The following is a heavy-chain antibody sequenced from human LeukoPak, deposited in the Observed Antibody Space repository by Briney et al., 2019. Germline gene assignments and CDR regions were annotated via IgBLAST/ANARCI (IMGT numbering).Heavy chain of an antibody. J-gene: IGHJ5*02. CDR3: ASGAGRPYSNPTGVSWGNWFDP. V-gene: IGHV4-31*03. Sequence: PSETLSLTCTVSGGSISSGGYYWSWIRQHPGKGLEWIGYIYYSGSTYYNPSLKSRVTISVDTSKNQFSLKLSSVTAADTAVYYCASGAGRPYSNPTGVSWGNWFDPWGQGTLVTVSS. CDR1: GGSISSGGYY. CDR2: IYYSGST. D-gene: IGHD4-11*01.